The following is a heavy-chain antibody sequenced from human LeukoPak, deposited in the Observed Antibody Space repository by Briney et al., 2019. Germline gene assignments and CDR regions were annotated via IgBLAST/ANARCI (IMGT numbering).Heavy chain of an antibody. J-gene: IGHJ5*02. V-gene: IGHV1-69*05. CDR1: GGTFSSYA. CDR3: ARDPYDSPWHWFDP. CDR2: IIPIFGTA. Sequence: ASVKVSCKASGGTFSSYAISWVRQAPGQGLEWMGGIIPIFGTANYAQKFQGRVTITTDESTSTAYMELSSLRSEDTAVYYCARDPYDSPWHWFDPWGQGILVTVSS. D-gene: IGHD3-22*01.